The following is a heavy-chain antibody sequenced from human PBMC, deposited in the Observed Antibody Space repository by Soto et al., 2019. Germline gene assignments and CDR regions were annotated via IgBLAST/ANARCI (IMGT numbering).Heavy chain of an antibody. CDR1: GGSISSGDYY. CDR2: IYYSGST. D-gene: IGHD1-7*01. J-gene: IGHJ4*02. Sequence: PSETLSLTCTVSGGSISSGDYYWSWIRQPPGKGLEWIGYIYYSGSTYYNPSLKSRVTTSVDTSKNQFSLKLSSVTAADTAVYYCASHAKITGTNLLSGLFDYWGQGTLVTVSS. V-gene: IGHV4-30-4*01. CDR3: ASHAKITGTNLLSGLFDY.